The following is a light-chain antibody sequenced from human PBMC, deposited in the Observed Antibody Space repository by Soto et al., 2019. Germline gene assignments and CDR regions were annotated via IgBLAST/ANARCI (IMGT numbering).Light chain of an antibody. J-gene: IGLJ3*02. CDR2: GNS. V-gene: IGLV1-40*01. CDR1: SSNIGAHYD. Sequence: SVLTQPPSVSGAPGQRVTISCTGSSSNIGAHYDVHWYQQLPGTAPKLLIYGNSNRPSGVPDRFSGSKSGTSASLAITGLQAEDEADYYCQSYDRGLSGSGVFGGGTKLTVL. CDR3: QSYDRGLSGSGV.